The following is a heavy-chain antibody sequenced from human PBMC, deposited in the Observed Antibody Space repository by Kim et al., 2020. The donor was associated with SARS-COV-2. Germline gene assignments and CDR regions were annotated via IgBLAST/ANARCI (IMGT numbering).Heavy chain of an antibody. CDR2: INHSGST. J-gene: IGHJ6*02. CDR3: ARGPYYDFWSGYYHYYYGMDV. Sequence: SETLSLTCAVYGGSFSGYYWSWIRQPPGKGLEWIGEINHSGSTNYNPSLKSRVTISVDTSKNQFSLKLSSVTAADTAVYYCARGPYYDFWSGYYHYYYGMDVWGQGTTVTVSS. D-gene: IGHD3-3*01. CDR1: GGSFSGYY. V-gene: IGHV4-34*01.